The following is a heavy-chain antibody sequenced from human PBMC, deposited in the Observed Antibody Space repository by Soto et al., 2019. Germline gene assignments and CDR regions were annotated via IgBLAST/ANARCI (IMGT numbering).Heavy chain of an antibody. Sequence: ASVKVSCKASGYTFTSYGISWVRQAHAPGLEWMAWISAYNGNTNYAQKLQGRVTMTTVTSTSTAYMELRSLRSDDTAVYYCARGEYCSSTSCYMEYYYYGMDVWGQGSTVTVSS. CDR3: ARGEYCSSTSCYMEYYYYGMDV. D-gene: IGHD2-2*02. CDR1: GYTFTSYG. J-gene: IGHJ6*02. V-gene: IGHV1-18*04. CDR2: ISAYNGNT.